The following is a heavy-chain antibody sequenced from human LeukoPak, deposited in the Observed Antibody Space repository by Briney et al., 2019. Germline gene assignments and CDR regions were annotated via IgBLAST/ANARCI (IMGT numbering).Heavy chain of an antibody. CDR1: GFNFRSYG. Sequence: PGGSLRLSCAASGFNFRSYGIHWVRQAPGRGLEWVAFVRYDGYNKYYGDFVKGRFTISRDNSKNTLYLQMDSLRAEDTAVYYGAKGDSDYFDNWGQGTLVTVSS. J-gene: IGHJ4*02. CDR2: VRYDGYNK. D-gene: IGHD4-11*01. CDR3: AKGDSDYFDN. V-gene: IGHV3-30*02.